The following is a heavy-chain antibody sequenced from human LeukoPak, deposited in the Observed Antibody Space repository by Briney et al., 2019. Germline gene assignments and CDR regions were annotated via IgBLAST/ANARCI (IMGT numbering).Heavy chain of an antibody. CDR3: AREVGATSPNFDY. D-gene: IGHD1-26*01. CDR1: GYTFTGYY. J-gene: IGHJ4*02. V-gene: IGHV1-2*02. CDR2: INPNSGGT. Sequence: PRASVTVSCKASGYTFTGYYMHWVRQAPGQGLEWMGRINPNSGGTNYAQKFQGRVTMTRDTSISTAYMELSRLRSDDTAVYYCAREVGATSPNFDYWGQGTLVTVSS.